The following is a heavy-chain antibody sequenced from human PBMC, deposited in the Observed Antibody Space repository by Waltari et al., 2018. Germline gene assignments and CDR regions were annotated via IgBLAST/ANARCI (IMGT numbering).Heavy chain of an antibody. V-gene: IGHV1-69*12. CDR2: IIPIVGIP. CDR3: ARLDSSGRDY. CDR1: GGTFSSYT. J-gene: IGHJ4*02. Sequence: VQLVQSGAEVKKPGSSVKVSCKASGGTFSSYTISWVRQAPGQGLEWMGGIIPIVGIPNYAQKFQDRVTISANESTTTAYMELSSLRSEDTALYYCARLDSSGRDYWGQGTLLTVSS. D-gene: IGHD4-4*01.